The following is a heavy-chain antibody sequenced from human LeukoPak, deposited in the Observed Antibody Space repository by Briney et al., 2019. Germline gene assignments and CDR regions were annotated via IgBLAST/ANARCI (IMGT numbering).Heavy chain of an antibody. CDR2: IYYSGST. V-gene: IGHV4-59*08. CDR1: GGSISSHH. J-gene: IGHJ4*02. CDR3: ARHLDIAASDY. Sequence: PSETLSLTCTVSGGSISSHHWSWIRQPPGKGLEWIGCIYYSGSTNYKPSLKSRVTISVDTSKNQFSLKLTSVTAADTAVYYCARHLDIAASDYWGQGTLVTVSS. D-gene: IGHD6-6*01.